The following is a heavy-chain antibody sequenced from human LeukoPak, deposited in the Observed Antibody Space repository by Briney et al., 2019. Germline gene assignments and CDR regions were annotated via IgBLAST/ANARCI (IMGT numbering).Heavy chain of an antibody. D-gene: IGHD3-22*01. CDR3: ARGDDSGYYDYFDY. Sequence: ETLSLTCTVSGGSIRSSYYYWGWIRQPPGKGLEWVSTIYTGGNTYYAASVKGRFTISRDFSKNTVFLHMNSLRAEDTAMYYCARGDDSGYYDYFDYWGQGALVTVSS. CDR1: GGSIRSSYYY. J-gene: IGHJ4*02. V-gene: IGHV3-53*01. CDR2: IYTGGNT.